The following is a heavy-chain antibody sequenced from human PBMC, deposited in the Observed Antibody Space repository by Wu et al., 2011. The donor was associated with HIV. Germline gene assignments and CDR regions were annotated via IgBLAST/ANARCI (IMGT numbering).Heavy chain of an antibody. D-gene: IGHD3-22*01. CDR2: SILVTLIP. CDR1: GYSFTSYW. Sequence: SCKGSGYSFTSYWIGWVRQMPGKAWSGWGSSILVTLIPDTARPSQGQVTISADKSISTAYLQWSSLKASDTAMYYCARRGGITMIVVDTGAFDIWGQGTMVTVSS. CDR3: ARRGGITMIVVDTGAFDI. J-gene: IGHJ3*02. V-gene: IGHV5-51*01.